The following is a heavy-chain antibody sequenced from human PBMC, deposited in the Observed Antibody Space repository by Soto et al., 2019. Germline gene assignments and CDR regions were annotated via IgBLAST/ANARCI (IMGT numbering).Heavy chain of an antibody. CDR1: GGSISSSSYY. J-gene: IGHJ4*02. CDR2: IYYSGST. D-gene: IGHD3-10*01. V-gene: IGHV4-39*01. Sequence: TLSLTCSVSGGSISSSSYYWGWIRQPPGKGLEWIGSIYYSGSTYYNPSLKSRVTISVDTSKNQFSLKLSSVTAADTAVYYCASMVRGVIITLYYFDYWGQGTLVTVSS. CDR3: ASMVRGVIITLYYFDY.